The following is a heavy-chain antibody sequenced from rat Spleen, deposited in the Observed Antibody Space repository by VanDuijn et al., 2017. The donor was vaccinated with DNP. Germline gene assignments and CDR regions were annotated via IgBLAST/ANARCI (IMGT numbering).Heavy chain of an antibody. J-gene: IGHJ1*01. CDR2: IWYDGDT. CDR3: ARFPPGYSSYRDWYFDF. V-gene: IGHV2-15*01. D-gene: IGHD1-2*01. Sequence: QVQLKESGPGLVQPSETLSLTCTVSGFSLISYTVRWFRKPSGRGPEWMGRIWYDGDTAYNSALKSRLTIIRDPFKSQVLLKMNSLQTEDTAMYSCARFPPGYSSYRDWYFDFWGPGTMVTVSS. CDR1: GFSLISYT.